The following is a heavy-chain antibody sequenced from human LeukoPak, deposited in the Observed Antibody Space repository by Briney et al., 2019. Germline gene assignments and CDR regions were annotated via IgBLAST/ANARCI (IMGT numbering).Heavy chain of an antibody. CDR3: ARMSYDSRPV. J-gene: IGHJ4*02. Sequence: SQTLSLTCAISGDRVSSNSAAWNWFRQSPSRGLEWLGRTYYRSKWFNNYAVSVKSRITINPDSSKNQYSLHLNSVTPEDTAVYYCARMSYDSRPVRGQGTLVTVSS. CDR2: TYYRSKWFN. V-gene: IGHV6-1*01. D-gene: IGHD2-8*01. CDR1: GDRVSSNSAA.